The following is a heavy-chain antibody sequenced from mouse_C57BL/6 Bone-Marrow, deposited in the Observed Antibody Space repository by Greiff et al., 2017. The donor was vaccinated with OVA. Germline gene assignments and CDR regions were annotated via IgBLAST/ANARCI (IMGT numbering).Heavy chain of an antibody. V-gene: IGHV1-76*01. CDR2: IYPGSGNT. D-gene: IGHD1-1*01. CDR3: ARGSSLSFDV. J-gene: IGHJ1*03. CDR1: GYTFTDYY. Sequence: QVQLQQSGAELVRPGASVKLSCKASGYTFTDYYINWVKQRPGQGLEWIARIYPGSGNTYYNEKFKGKATLTAETSSSTAYMQLSSLTSEASAVYFCARGSSLSFDVWGTGTTVTVSS.